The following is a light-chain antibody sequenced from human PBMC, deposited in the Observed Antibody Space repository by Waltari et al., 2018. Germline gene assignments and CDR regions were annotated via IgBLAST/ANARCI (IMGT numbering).Light chain of an antibody. CDR2: WAS. CDR1: QSVLYSSNSRNY. Sequence: DIVMTQSPDYLAVSLVAGATLNCNSSQSVLYSSNSRNYLAWYQQKPGQSPKLLIYWASTRESGVPDRFSGSGSGTDFTLTISSLQAEDVAVYYCQQYYDTPITFGGGTKVEIK. J-gene: IGKJ4*01. CDR3: QQYYDTPIT. V-gene: IGKV4-1*01.